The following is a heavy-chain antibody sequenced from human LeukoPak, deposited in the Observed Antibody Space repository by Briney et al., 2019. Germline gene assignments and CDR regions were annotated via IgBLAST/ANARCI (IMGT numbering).Heavy chain of an antibody. CDR1: GGTFSSYA. V-gene: IGHV1-69*13. D-gene: IGHD1-1*01. Sequence: GASVKVSCKASGGTFSSYAISWVRQAPGQGLEWMGGITPIFGTANYAQKFQGRVTITADESTSTAYMELSSLRSEDTAVYYCARDQYMSYYYYMDVWGKGTTVTVSS. CDR3: ARDQYMSYYYYMDV. CDR2: ITPIFGTA. J-gene: IGHJ6*03.